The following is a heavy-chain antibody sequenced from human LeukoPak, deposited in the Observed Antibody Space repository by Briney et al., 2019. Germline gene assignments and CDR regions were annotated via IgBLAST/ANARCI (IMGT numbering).Heavy chain of an antibody. CDR3: ARSTYYYDSSGYYMYYFDY. CDR2: INSDGSST. Sequence: GGSLRLSCAASGFTFSSYWMHWVRQAPGKGLVWVSRINSDGSSTIYADSGKGRFTISRDNAKNTLYLQMNSLRAEDTAVYYCARSTYYYDSSGYYMYYFDYWGQGTLVTVSS. J-gene: IGHJ4*02. CDR1: GFTFSSYW. V-gene: IGHV3-74*01. D-gene: IGHD3-22*01.